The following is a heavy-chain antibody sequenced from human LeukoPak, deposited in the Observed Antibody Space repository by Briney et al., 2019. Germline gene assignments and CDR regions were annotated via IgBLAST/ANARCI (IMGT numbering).Heavy chain of an antibody. Sequence: PSETLSLTCTVSGGSIRSHYWNWIRQSPRKGLEWIGYINYSGNTRYNPSLKSRVIVSVDTSKNQFSLNLTSVTAADTAVYYCASSGYSYGYVGFRGDAFDIWGQGTMVTVSS. D-gene: IGHD5-18*01. CDR3: ASSGYSYGYVGFRGDAFDI. CDR2: INYSGNT. V-gene: IGHV4-59*11. J-gene: IGHJ3*02. CDR1: GGSIRSHY.